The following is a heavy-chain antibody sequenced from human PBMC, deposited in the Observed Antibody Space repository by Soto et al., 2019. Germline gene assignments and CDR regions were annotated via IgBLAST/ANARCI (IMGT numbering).Heavy chain of an antibody. J-gene: IGHJ3*02. CDR1: GYTSTSYG. CDR2: ISAYNGNT. CDR3: ASISGSSAIYDAFDI. D-gene: IGHD1-26*01. V-gene: IGHV1-18*01. Sequence: ASVKVSCKASGYTSTSYGISWVRQAPGQGLEWMGWISAYNGNTNYAQKLQGRVTMTTDTSTSTAYMELRSLRSDDTAVYYCASISGSSAIYDAFDIWGQGTMVTVSS.